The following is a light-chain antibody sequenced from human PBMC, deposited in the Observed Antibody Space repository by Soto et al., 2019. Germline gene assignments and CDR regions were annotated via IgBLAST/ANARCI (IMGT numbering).Light chain of an antibody. CDR2: EGS. CDR3: CSYAGSSTFLFV. J-gene: IGLJ1*01. CDR1: SSDVGSYNL. V-gene: IGLV2-23*03. Sequence: QSALTQPASVSGSPGQSITISCTGTSSDVGSYNLVSWYQQHPGKAPKLMIYEGSKRPSGVSNRFSGSKSGNMASLTISGLQAEDEADYYCCSYAGSSTFLFVFGTGTKVTVL.